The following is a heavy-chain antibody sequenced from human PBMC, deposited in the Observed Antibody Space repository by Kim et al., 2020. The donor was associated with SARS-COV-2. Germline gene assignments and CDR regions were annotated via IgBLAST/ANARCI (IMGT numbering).Heavy chain of an antibody. CDR1: GFTFSSYW. CDR2: INSDGSST. D-gene: IGHD1-26*01. CDR3: ARDRGSSAGGYYYYYGMDV. J-gene: IGHJ6*02. Sequence: GGSLRLSCAASGFTFSSYWMHWVRQAPGKGLVWVSRINSDGSSTSYADSVKGRFTISRDNAKNTLYLQMNSLRAEDTAVYYCARDRGSSAGGYYYYYGMDVWGQGTTVTVSS. V-gene: IGHV3-74*01.